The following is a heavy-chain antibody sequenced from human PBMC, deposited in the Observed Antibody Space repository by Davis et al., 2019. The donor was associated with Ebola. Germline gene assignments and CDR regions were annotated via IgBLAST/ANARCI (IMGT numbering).Heavy chain of an antibody. V-gene: IGHV3-21*01. CDR3: STDWGSGADY. CDR1: GFTFSSYS. D-gene: IGHD7-27*01. CDR2: ISSNSNYI. J-gene: IGHJ4*02. Sequence: GESLKISCAASGFTFSSYSMNWVRQAPGKGLEWVSSISSNSNYIYHADSVKGRFTISRDNARDSLYLQINSLRAEDTAMYYCSTDWGSGADYWGQGTLVTVSS.